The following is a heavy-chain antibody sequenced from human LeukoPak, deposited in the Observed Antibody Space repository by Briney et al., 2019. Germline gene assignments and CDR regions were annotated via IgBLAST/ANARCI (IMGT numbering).Heavy chain of an antibody. J-gene: IGHJ4*02. CDR1: GFTFSSYG. Sequence: GGSLRLSCAASGFTFSSYGMHWVRQAPGRGLEWVAFIRYDGSNKYYADSVKGRFTISRDNSKNTLYLQMNSLRAEDTAVYYCARDPDSSGYYYGGYWGQGTLVTVSS. V-gene: IGHV3-30*02. CDR2: IRYDGSNK. D-gene: IGHD3-22*01. CDR3: ARDPDSSGYYYGGY.